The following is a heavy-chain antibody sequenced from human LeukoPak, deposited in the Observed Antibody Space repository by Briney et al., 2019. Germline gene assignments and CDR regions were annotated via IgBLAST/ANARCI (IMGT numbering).Heavy chain of an antibody. CDR2: INAGNGNT. V-gene: IGHV1-3*01. CDR1: GYSFTSYW. Sequence: GESLKISCKGSGYSFTSYWIGWVRQMPGKGLEWMGWINAGNGNTKYSQKFQGRVTITRDTSASTAYMELSSLRSEDTAEYYCARVGRRGSSWYYFDYWGQGTLVTVSS. J-gene: IGHJ4*02. D-gene: IGHD6-13*01. CDR3: ARVGRRGSSWYYFDY.